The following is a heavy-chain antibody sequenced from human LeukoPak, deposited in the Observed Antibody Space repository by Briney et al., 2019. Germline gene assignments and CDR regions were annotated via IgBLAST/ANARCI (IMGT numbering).Heavy chain of an antibody. CDR2: INHSGST. Sequence: SETLSLTCAVCGGSFSGYYWSWIRQPPGKGLEWIGEINHSGSTNYNPSLKSRVTISVDTSKNQFSLKLSSVTAADTAVYYCARKEWVPYYFDYWGQGALVTVSS. CDR3: ARKEWVPYYFDY. D-gene: IGHD3-3*01. CDR1: GGSFSGYY. V-gene: IGHV4-34*01. J-gene: IGHJ4*02.